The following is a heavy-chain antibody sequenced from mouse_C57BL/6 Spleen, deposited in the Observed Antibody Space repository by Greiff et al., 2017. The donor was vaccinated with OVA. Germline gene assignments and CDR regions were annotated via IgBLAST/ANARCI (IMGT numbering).Heavy chain of an antibody. CDR2: IWWDDDK. Sequence: QVTLKVSGPGILQPSQTLSLTCSFSGFSLSTFGMGVGWIRQPSGKGLEWLAHIWWDDDKYYNPALKSRLTISKDTSKNQVFLKIANVDTADTATYYCARITYYGSSHYYAMDYWGQGTSVTVSS. CDR3: ARITYYGSSHYYAMDY. D-gene: IGHD1-1*01. J-gene: IGHJ4*01. CDR1: GFSLSTFGMG. V-gene: IGHV8-8*01.